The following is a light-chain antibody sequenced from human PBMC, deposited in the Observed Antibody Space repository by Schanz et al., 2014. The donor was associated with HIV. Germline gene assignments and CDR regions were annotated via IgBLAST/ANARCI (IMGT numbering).Light chain of an antibody. J-gene: IGLJ3*02. CDR2: DVT. V-gene: IGLV2-11*01. CDR1: SSDVGGYNY. Sequence: QSALTQPPSASGSPGQSVTISCTGTSSDVGGYNYVSWYQQHPGKAPKVMIYDVTKRPSGVPDRFSGSKSGNTASLTISGLQAEDEADYYCCSYAGSYTFVVFGGGTKLTVL. CDR3: CSYAGSYTFVV.